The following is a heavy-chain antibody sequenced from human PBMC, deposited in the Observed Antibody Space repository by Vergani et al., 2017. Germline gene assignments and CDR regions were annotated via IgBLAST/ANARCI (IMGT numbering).Heavy chain of an antibody. J-gene: IGHJ4*02. CDR3: ASLTVTTEAGDFDY. CDR2: IYYSGST. CDR1: GGSISSYY. Sequence: VQLLESGPGLVKPSETLSLTCTVSGGSISSYYWSWIRQPPGKGLEWIGYIYYSGSTNYNPSPKSRVTISVDTAKNQFSLKLSSVTAADTAVYYCASLTVTTEAGDFDYWGQGTLVTVSS. D-gene: IGHD4-17*01. V-gene: IGHV4-59*01.